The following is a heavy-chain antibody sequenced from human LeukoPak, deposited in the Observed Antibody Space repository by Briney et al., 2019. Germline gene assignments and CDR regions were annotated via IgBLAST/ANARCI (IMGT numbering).Heavy chain of an antibody. Sequence: GSLRLSCAASGFTFSSYSMNWVRQAPGKGLEWVSSISSSSSYIYYADSVKGRFTISRDNAKNSLYLQMNSLRAEDTAVYYCARAYDSSGYPHYWGQGTLVTVSS. CDR1: GFTFSSYS. D-gene: IGHD3-22*01. CDR3: ARAYDSSGYPHY. V-gene: IGHV3-21*01. CDR2: ISSSSSYI. J-gene: IGHJ4*02.